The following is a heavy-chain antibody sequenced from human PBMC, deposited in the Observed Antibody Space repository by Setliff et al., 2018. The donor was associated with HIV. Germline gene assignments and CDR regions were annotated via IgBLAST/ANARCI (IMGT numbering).Heavy chain of an antibody. D-gene: IGHD3-3*01. CDR3: ARDSAAWVTELGILGY. CDR1: GFTFGSYA. J-gene: IGHJ4*02. Sequence: LRLSCAAFGFTFGSYAMHWVRQAPGKGLEWVAVVSYDAERKYYADSVKGRFTISRDNPRNTVYLQMTGLRLDDTAVYYCARDSAAWVTELGILGYWGQGTLVTVSS. CDR2: VSYDAERK. V-gene: IGHV3-30*04.